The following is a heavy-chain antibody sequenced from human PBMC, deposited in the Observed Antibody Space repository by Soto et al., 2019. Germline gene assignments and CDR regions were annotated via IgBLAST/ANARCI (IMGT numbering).Heavy chain of an antibody. J-gene: IGHJ3*02. Sequence: GESLKISCQTSDYTFTSFWIGWVRQMPGKGLEWMAIIFPGDYDTRYSPSFEGQVSISVDTSTNTAYLQWNSLRASDSAMYYCARHRRSHYYDRYYAGLGDAFDIWGQGTMVTVPS. V-gene: IGHV5-51*01. CDR2: IFPGDYDT. CDR3: ARHRRSHYYDRYYAGLGDAFDI. CDR1: DYTFTSFW. D-gene: IGHD3-22*01.